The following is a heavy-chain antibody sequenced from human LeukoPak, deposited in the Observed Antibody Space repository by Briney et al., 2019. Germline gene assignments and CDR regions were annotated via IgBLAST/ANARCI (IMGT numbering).Heavy chain of an antibody. CDR1: GGSISSYY. V-gene: IGHV4-59*01. J-gene: IGHJ4*02. Sequence: SETLSLTCTVSGGSISSYYWSWIRQPPGKGLEWIGYIYYSGSTNYNPSLKSRVTISVDTSKNQFSLKLSSVTAADTAVYYCAXXXXXXXDCYSPEYYFDYWGQGTLVTVSS. D-gene: IGHD2-21*02. CDR3: AXXXXXXXDCYSPEYYFDY. CDR2: IYYSGST.